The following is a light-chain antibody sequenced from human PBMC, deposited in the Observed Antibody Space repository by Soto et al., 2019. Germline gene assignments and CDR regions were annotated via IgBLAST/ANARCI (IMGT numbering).Light chain of an antibody. J-gene: IGKJ1*01. CDR3: QQSGT. CDR2: GAS. V-gene: IGKV3-20*01. Sequence: EIVLTQSPGTLSLSPGERATLSCRASQSVSSSYLAWYQQKPGQAPRLLIYGASSRATGIPDRFSGSGSGTDFTLTISRLEPEDIAVYYCQQSGTFGQGTKVEIK. CDR1: QSVSSSY.